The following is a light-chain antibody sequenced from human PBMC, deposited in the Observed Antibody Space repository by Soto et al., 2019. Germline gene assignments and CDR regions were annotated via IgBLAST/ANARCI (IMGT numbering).Light chain of an antibody. J-gene: IGKJ5*01. Sequence: EIGMTQSPPTLSLSPGERSTLSCRGSSCASSKLAGYQQKPGQAPRHLIYYAADRVTGIPARFSGSGCGTDFTLTISSLEPEDDAVYYCQQRSNKPPITFGQGTRLEIK. CDR1: SCASSK. CDR3: QQRSNKPPIT. V-gene: IGKV3-11*01. CDR2: YAA.